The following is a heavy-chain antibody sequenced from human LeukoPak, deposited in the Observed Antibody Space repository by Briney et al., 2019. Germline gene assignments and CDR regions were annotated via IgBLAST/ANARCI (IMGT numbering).Heavy chain of an antibody. CDR2: INWNGGST. Sequence: PGGSLRLSCAASGFTFDDYGMSWVRQAPGKGLEWVSGINWNGGSTGYADSVKGRFTISRDNVKNSLYLQMNSLRAEDTAMYYCARDGGSGSYSDYWGQGTLVTVSS. CDR3: ARDGGSGSYSDY. D-gene: IGHD3-10*01. CDR1: GFTFDDYG. V-gene: IGHV3-20*04. J-gene: IGHJ4*02.